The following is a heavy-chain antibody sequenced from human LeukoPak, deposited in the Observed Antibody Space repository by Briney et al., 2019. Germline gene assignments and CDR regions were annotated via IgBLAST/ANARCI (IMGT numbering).Heavy chain of an antibody. CDR1: GYTFTGYY. Sequence: GVSVKVSCEASGYTFTGYYMHWVRQAPGQGLEWMGWINPNSGGTNYAQKFQGRVTMTRDASISTAYMELSRLRSDDTAVYYCARVDSSGPSGYWGQGTLVTVSS. V-gene: IGHV1-2*02. J-gene: IGHJ4*02. CDR2: INPNSGGT. CDR3: ARVDSSGPSGY. D-gene: IGHD3-22*01.